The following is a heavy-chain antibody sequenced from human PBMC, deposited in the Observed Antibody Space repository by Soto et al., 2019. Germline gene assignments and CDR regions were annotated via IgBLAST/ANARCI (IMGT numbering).Heavy chain of an antibody. J-gene: IGHJ4*02. V-gene: IGHV4-61*01. CDR2: TYYSGST. D-gene: IGHD1-1*01. CDR3: ARDQLRALDY. Sequence: LSLTCTVSGGSISSSSYYWGWIRQPPGKGLEWIGYTYYSGSTNYNPSLKSRVTISVDTSKNQFSLKLSSVTAADTAVYYCARDQLRALDYWGQGTLVTVSS. CDR1: GGSISSSSYY.